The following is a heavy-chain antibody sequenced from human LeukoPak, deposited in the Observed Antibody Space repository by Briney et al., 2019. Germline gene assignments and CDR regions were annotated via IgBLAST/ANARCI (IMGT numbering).Heavy chain of an antibody. V-gene: IGHV1-24*01. CDR3: ATDLGSSWLGVDY. Sequence: ASVKVSCKASGYTFTGYYMHWVRQAPGKGLEWMGGFDPEDGETIYAQKFQGRVTMTEDTSTDTAYMELSSLRSEDTAVYYCATDLGSSWLGVDYWGQGTLVTVSS. D-gene: IGHD6-13*01. J-gene: IGHJ4*02. CDR1: GYTFTGYY. CDR2: FDPEDGET.